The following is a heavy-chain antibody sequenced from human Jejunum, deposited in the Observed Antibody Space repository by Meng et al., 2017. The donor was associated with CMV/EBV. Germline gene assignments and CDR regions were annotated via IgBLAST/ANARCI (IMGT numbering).Heavy chain of an antibody. V-gene: IGHV4-30-4*08. CDR1: CCSLGGGDYY. CDR3: ARGSIFVSFDS. D-gene: IGHD3-3*01. CDR2: IHDTGST. Sequence: PESGPVLVEPAQTLSLTCSVSCCSLGGGDYYWSWTRQPPGKGLECIGYIHDTGSTYYNPSLKSRVDISLGTSRNHFSLTLSSVTAEDTAVYFCARGSIFVSFDSWGQGTLVTVSS. J-gene: IGHJ4*02.